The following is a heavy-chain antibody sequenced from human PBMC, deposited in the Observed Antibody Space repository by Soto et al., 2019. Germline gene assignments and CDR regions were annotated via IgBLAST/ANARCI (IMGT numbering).Heavy chain of an antibody. Sequence: ASVKVSCKASGYTFTGYYMHWVRQAPGQGHEWMGGVNPNSGGANYAQKFQGRVTMTRDTSISTPYMQLSRLRSDDTAVYYCAMVYPTKNQNYPHPFGYWGQGTLVTVSS. V-gene: IGHV1-2*02. CDR1: GYTFTGYY. CDR2: VNPNSGGA. J-gene: IGHJ4*02. D-gene: IGHD3-16*01. CDR3: AMVYPTKNQNYPHPFGY.